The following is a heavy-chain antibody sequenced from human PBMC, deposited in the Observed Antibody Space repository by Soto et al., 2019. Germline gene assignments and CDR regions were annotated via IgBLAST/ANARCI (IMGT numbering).Heavy chain of an antibody. V-gene: IGHV4-4*02. CDR1: SGSISSSNW. Sequence: SETLSLTCAVSSGSISSSNWWSWVRQPPGKGLEWIGEIYHSGSTNYNPSLKSRVTISVDKSKNQFSLKLSSVTAADTAVYYCAIDFWSGYYTYNWFDPWGQGTLVTVSS. D-gene: IGHD3-3*01. J-gene: IGHJ5*02. CDR2: IYHSGST. CDR3: AIDFWSGYYTYNWFDP.